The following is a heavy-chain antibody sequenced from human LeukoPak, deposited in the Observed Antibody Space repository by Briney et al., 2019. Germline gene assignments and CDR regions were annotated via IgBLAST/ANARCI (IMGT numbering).Heavy chain of an antibody. Sequence: GESLKISCKGSGYSFSSNWIGWVRQMPGKGLEWMGIIYPGDSDTRYSPSFQGQVTISVDKSISTAYLQWSSLKASDTAMYYCAKAGYSSGWRNFDYWGQGTLVTVPS. CDR3: AKAGYSSGWRNFDY. V-gene: IGHV5-51*01. CDR2: IYPGDSDT. J-gene: IGHJ4*02. D-gene: IGHD6-19*01. CDR1: GYSFSSNW.